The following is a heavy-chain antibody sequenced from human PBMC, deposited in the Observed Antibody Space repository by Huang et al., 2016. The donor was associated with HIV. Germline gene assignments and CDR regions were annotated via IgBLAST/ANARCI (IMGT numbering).Heavy chain of an antibody. D-gene: IGHD3-3*01. CDR3: AGGKRFWAY. CDR1: GGSFSGYY. Sequence: QVQLQQWGAGLLKPSETLSLTCAVYGGSFSGYYWNWISPPPGKGLEGMGEINHRGSTNNDVSLKSRLPISAETSKNQFSLKLSSGTAADTAVYYCAGGKRFWAYWGQGTLVTVSS. CDR2: INHRGST. V-gene: IGHV4-34*01. J-gene: IGHJ4*02.